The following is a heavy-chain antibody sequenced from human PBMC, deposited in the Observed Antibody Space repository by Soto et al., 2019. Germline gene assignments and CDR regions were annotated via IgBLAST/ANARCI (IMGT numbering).Heavy chain of an antibody. CDR1: GDSVSSNSAG. CDR2: TYYRCKWYN. CDR3: ARDIDFGF. J-gene: IGHJ4*02. D-gene: IGHD3-3*01. V-gene: IGHV6-1*01. Sequence: PPQTLSLTCAISGDSVSSNSAGWNWIRQSPSRGLELLGRTYYRCKWYNEYAVSVKSRITINPDTSRNQISLQLNSVTPEDTAVYYCARDIDFGFWGRGTQVTVSS.